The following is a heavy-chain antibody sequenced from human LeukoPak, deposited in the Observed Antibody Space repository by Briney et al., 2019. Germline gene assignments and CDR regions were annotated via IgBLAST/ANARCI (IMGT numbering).Heavy chain of an antibody. CDR2: IYSGGST. V-gene: IGHV3-53*01. D-gene: IGHD6-13*01. J-gene: IGHJ5*02. CDR3: ARVTKNLHSSSWYGGHNNWFDP. CDR1: GFTVSSNY. Sequence: GGSLRLSCAASGFTVSSNYMSWVRQAPGKGLEWVSVIYSGGSTYYADSVKGRFTISRDNSKNTLYLQMNSLRAEDTAVYYCARVTKNLHSSSWYGGHNNWFDPWGQGTLVTVSS.